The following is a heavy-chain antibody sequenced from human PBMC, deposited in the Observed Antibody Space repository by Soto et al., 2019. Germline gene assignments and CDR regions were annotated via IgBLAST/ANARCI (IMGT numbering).Heavy chain of an antibody. J-gene: IGHJ5*02. V-gene: IGHV4-34*01. D-gene: IGHD2-15*01. Sequence: SETLSLTCAVYGGSFSGYYWSWIRQPPGKGLEWIGEINHSGSTNYNPSLKSRVTISVDTPKNQFSLKLSSVTAADTAVYYCARAPPRWGYCSGGSCYSYWFDPWGQGTLVTVSS. CDR3: ARAPPRWGYCSGGSCYSYWFDP. CDR1: GGSFSGYY. CDR2: INHSGST.